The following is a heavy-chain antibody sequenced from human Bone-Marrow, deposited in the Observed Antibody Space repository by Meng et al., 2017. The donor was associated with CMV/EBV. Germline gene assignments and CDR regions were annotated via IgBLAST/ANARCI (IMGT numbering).Heavy chain of an antibody. V-gene: IGHV1-2*02. CDR3: ARGEDYYDSSGYIDH. CDR1: GYTFTGYY. J-gene: IGHJ4*02. CDR2: INPNSGGT. D-gene: IGHD3-22*01. Sequence: ASVKVSCKASGYTFTGYYMHWVRQAPGQGLEWMGWINPNSGGTNYAQKFQGRVTMTRDTSISTAYMELSRLTSDDSAMYFCARGEDYYDSSGYIDHWGQGTLVTVSS.